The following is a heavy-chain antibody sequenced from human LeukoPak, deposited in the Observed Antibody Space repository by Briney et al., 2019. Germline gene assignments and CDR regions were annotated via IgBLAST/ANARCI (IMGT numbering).Heavy chain of an antibody. Sequence: SETLSLTCTVSGGSISSYYWSWIRQPPGKGLEWIGYIYYSGSTNYNPSLKSRATISVDTSKNQFSLKLKSVTAADTAVYYCARDPLGYCDTPSCNTASYAFDIWGQGTKVTVSS. CDR3: ARDPLGYCDTPSCNTASYAFDI. D-gene: IGHD2-2*02. CDR2: IYYSGST. V-gene: IGHV4-59*12. J-gene: IGHJ3*02. CDR1: GGSISSYY.